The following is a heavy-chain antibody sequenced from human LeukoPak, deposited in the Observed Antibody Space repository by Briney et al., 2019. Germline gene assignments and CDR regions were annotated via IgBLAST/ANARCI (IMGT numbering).Heavy chain of an antibody. J-gene: IGHJ4*02. D-gene: IGHD3-16*02. Sequence: GRPLRLFCAACGFSFSNYAKHWVRQAPGKGLAWVAVLSYDETNKDYTDSVKGRFTISRDNSKNTVYLEMNGLRAEDTAVYYCAKGSGGAIVHDYFDSWGQGTLVTVSS. CDR2: LSYDETNK. CDR1: GFSFSNYA. CDR3: AKGSGGAIVHDYFDS. V-gene: IGHV3-30*18.